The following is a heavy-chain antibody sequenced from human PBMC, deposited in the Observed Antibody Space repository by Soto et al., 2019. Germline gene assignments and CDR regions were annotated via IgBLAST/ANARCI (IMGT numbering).Heavy chain of an antibody. D-gene: IGHD3-3*01. CDR1: GYTLTELS. Sequence: QVQLVQSGAEVKKPGASVKVSCKVSGYTLTELSMHWVRQAPGQGLEWMGGFDPEDGETIYAQKFQGRVTMTEDTTKDTAYMERSSLRSEDTAVYYCATSRSITIFGVVRVSGMDVWGQGTTVTVSS. CDR3: ATSRSITIFGVVRVSGMDV. J-gene: IGHJ6*02. V-gene: IGHV1-24*01. CDR2: FDPEDGET.